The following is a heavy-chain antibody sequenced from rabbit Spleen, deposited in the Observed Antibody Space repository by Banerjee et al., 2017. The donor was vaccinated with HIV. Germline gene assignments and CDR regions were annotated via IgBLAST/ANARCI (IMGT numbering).Heavy chain of an antibody. CDR2: IGGGVSSIT. V-gene: IGHV1S40*01. CDR1: GFSFSYSDY. J-gene: IGHJ4*01. D-gene: IGHD6-1*01. CDR3: ARLGHADYPYAYGLKL. Sequence: QSLEESGGDLVKPGASLTLTCTASGFSFSYSDYMCWVRQPPGKGPEWIACIGGGVSSITYYATWAKGRFTCSKTSSTTLTLQMTSLTAADTATYFCARLGHADYPYAYGLKLWGPGTLVTVS.